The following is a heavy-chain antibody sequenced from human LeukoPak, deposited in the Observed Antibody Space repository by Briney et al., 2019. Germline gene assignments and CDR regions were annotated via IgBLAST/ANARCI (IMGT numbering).Heavy chain of an antibody. Sequence: SETLSLTCTVSGGSISSYYWSWIRQPPGKGLEWIGYIYYSGSTNYNPSLKSRVTISVDTSKNQFSVKLSSVTAADTAVYYCAREGYDFWSGHLPLDVWGQGTTVTVSS. D-gene: IGHD3-3*01. CDR3: AREGYDFWSGHLPLDV. CDR1: GGSISSYY. CDR2: IYYSGST. V-gene: IGHV4-59*01. J-gene: IGHJ6*02.